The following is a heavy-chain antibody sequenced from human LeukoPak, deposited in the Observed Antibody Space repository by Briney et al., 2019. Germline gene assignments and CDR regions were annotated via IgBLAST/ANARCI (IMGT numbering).Heavy chain of an antibody. CDR2: ISYDGSNK. J-gene: IGHJ4*02. CDR3: AREPYAGIVVVVAVDY. D-gene: IGHD2-15*01. Sequence: GGSLRLSCAASGFTFSSYGMHWVRQAPGKGLEWVAVISYDGSNKYYADSVKGRFTISRDNSKNTLYLQMNSLRAEDTAVYYCAREPYAGIVVVVAVDYWGQGTLVTVSS. V-gene: IGHV3-30*03. CDR1: GFTFSSYG.